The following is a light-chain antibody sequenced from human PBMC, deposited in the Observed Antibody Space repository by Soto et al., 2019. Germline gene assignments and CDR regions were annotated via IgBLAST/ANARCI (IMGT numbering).Light chain of an antibody. Sequence: AIQMTQSPSSLSASVGDRVTITCRASPAIGRELAWYQQKPGKAPKLLIYGASDLQSGVPSRFSGSGFGTDFTLTISSLQPEDLATYYCLQDNLYSWTFGQGTKVEIK. V-gene: IGKV1-6*01. CDR2: GAS. CDR1: PAIGRE. J-gene: IGKJ1*01. CDR3: LQDNLYSWT.